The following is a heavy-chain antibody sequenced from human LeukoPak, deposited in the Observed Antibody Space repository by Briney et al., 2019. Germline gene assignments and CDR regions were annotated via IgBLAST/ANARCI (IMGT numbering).Heavy chain of an antibody. Sequence: SETLSLTCTVSGGSISSGGYYWSWIRQHPGKGLEWIGYIYYSGSIYYNPSLKSRVTISVDTSKNQFSLKLSSVTAADTAVYYCAREGPYYDFWSGYYPVWGQGTTVTVSS. D-gene: IGHD3-3*01. V-gene: IGHV4-31*03. CDR3: AREGPYYDFWSGYYPV. CDR1: GGSISSGGYY. J-gene: IGHJ6*02. CDR2: IYYSGSI.